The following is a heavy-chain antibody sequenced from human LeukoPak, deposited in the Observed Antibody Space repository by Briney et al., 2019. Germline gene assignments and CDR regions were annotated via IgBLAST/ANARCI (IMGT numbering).Heavy chain of an antibody. J-gene: IGHJ4*02. CDR2: ISYDGSNK. V-gene: IGHV3-30*18. D-gene: IGHD6-19*01. CDR3: ANWDGSYNSGWYDY. Sequence: GGSLRLSCAASGFTFSSYGMHWVRQAPGKGLEWVAVISYDGSNKYYADSVKGRFTISRDHSKNTLYLQMNSLRAEDTAVYYCANWDGSYNSGWYDYWGQGTLVTVSS. CDR1: GFTFSSYG.